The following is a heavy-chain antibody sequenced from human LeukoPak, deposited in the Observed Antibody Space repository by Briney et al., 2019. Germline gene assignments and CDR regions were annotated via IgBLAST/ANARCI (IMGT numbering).Heavy chain of an antibody. CDR1: GGTFSSYA. J-gene: IGHJ6*04. Sequence: SVKVSCKASGGTFSSYAISWVRQAPGQGLEWMGGIIPIFGTANYAQKFQGSVTITADESTSTAYMGLSSLRSEDTAVYYCARGMEVVPAATYYYYGMDVWGKGTTVTVSS. CDR2: IIPIFGTA. CDR3: ARGMEVVPAATYYYYGMDV. V-gene: IGHV1-69*13. D-gene: IGHD2-2*01.